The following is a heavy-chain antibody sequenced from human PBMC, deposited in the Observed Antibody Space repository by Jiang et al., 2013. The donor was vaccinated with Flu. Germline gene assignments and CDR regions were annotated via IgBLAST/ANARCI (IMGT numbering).Heavy chain of an antibody. J-gene: IGHJ4*02. V-gene: IGHV3-9*01. CDR2: VSWRSESI. D-gene: IGHD1-14*01. CDR3: VKAPGALFNSGIFDY. CDR1: GFTFDNYA. Sequence: PGRSLRLSCAASGFTFDNYAMHWVRQAPGKGLEWVSGVSWRSESIEYADSVKGRFTISRDNAKNSLYLQMNSLRPEDTALYYCVKAPGALFNSGIFDYWGQGTLVTVSS.